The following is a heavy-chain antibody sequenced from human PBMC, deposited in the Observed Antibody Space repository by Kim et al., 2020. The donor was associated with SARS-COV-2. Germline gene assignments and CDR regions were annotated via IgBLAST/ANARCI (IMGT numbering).Heavy chain of an antibody. CDR3: ARVIRGYSYGYNWYFDL. D-gene: IGHD5-18*01. CDR2: MNPNSGNT. V-gene: IGHV1-8*01. Sequence: ASVKVSCKASGYTFTSYDINWVRQATGQGLEWMGWMNPNSGNTGYAQKFQGRVTMTRNTSISTAYMELSSLRSEDTAVYYCARVIRGYSYGYNWYFDLWGRGTLVTVSS. J-gene: IGHJ2*01. CDR1: GYTFTSYD.